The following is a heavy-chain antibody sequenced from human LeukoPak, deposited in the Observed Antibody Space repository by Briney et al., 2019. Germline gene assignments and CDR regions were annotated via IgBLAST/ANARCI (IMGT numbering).Heavy chain of an antibody. CDR2: IRSKAYGGTT. D-gene: IGHD2-15*01. CDR3: TRDPMGYRATYYMDV. J-gene: IGHJ6*03. V-gene: IGHV3-49*04. CDR1: GFTFGDYA. Sequence: RSLRLSCTASGFTFGDYAMSWVRQAPGKGLEWVGFIRSKAYGGTTEYAASVKGRFTISRDDSKSIAYPQMNSLKTEDTAVYYCTRDPMGYRATYYMDVWGKGTTVTVSS.